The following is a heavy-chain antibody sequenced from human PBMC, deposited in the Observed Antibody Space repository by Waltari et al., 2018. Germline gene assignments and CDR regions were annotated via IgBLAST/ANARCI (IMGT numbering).Heavy chain of an antibody. J-gene: IGHJ6*03. CDR2: IKQDGSEK. Sequence: EVQLVESGGGLVQPGGSLRLSCTASGFTFSRYWMSWVRQAPGKGLEWVANIKQDGSEKYYVDSVKGRFTISRDNAKNSLYLQMNSLRAEDTAVYYCAREPPRGELGGYYYMDVWGKGTTVTVSS. CDR3: AREPPRGELGGYYYMDV. V-gene: IGHV3-7*01. CDR1: GFTFSRYW. D-gene: IGHD1-26*01.